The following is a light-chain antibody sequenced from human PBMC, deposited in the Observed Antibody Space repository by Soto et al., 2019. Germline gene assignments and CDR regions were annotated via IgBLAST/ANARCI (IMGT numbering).Light chain of an antibody. CDR1: QTVRSSY. J-gene: IGKJ4*01. CDR2: GAF. CDR3: QQYGDSIT. Sequence: IFLTQSPGSLSLSSGDRATLSCRASQTVRSSYLAWYQQRPGQAPKLLIYGAFNRAIGIPDRFSGSESGRDYNLTISRLDPEDSAGYYCQQYGDSITFGGGTKVEIK. V-gene: IGKV3-20*01.